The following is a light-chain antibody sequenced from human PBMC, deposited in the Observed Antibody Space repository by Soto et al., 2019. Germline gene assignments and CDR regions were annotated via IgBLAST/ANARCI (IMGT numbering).Light chain of an antibody. Sequence: DIQTTQSPSTLSASVGDRVTITCRASQSISSWLAWYQQKPGKAPKLLIYDASSLESGVPSRFSGSGSGTEFTLTISSLQPDDFATYYCLLDYAYFWAFGQGTKVDI. CDR2: DAS. CDR3: LLDYAYFWA. V-gene: IGKV1-5*01. J-gene: IGKJ1*01. CDR1: QSISSW.